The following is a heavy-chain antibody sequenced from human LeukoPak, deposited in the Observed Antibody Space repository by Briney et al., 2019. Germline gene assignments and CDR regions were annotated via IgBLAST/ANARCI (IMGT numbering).Heavy chain of an antibody. Sequence: GRSLRLSCAASGFTFSSYWMRWVRQAPGKGLVWVSRINSDGSSTSYADSVKGRFTISRDNSKNTLYLQMNSLRAEDTAVYYCAREIGLPDYYDSSGYYEQINAFDIWGQGTMVTVSS. CDR3: AREIGLPDYYDSSGYYEQINAFDI. J-gene: IGHJ3*02. D-gene: IGHD3-22*01. CDR1: GFTFSSYW. V-gene: IGHV3-74*01. CDR2: INSDGSST.